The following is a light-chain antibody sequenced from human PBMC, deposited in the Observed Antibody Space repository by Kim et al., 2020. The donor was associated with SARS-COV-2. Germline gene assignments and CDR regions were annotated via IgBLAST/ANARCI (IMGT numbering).Light chain of an antibody. CDR3: QVWDSSSDHWV. J-gene: IGLJ3*02. Sequence: APGKTARITCGGNNMGSKRVRWYQLKSGQAPVLVVYYDGQRPSGIPERFSGSNAGYTAALTISRVESGDEADYYCQVWDSSSDHWVFGGGTQLTVL. V-gene: IGLV3-21*01. CDR2: YDG. CDR1: NMGSKR.